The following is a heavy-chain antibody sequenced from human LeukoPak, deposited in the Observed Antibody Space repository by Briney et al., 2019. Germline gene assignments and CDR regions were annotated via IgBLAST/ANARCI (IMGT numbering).Heavy chain of an antibody. CDR1: GGSISSGDYY. Sequence: LSLTCTVSGGSISSGDYYWSWIRQPPGKGLEWIGYIYYSGSTYYNPSLKSRVTISVDTSKNQFSLKLSSVTAADTAVYYCARENCGGDCYTDYWGQGTLVTVSS. CDR2: IYYSGST. D-gene: IGHD2-21*01. J-gene: IGHJ4*02. CDR3: ARENCGGDCYTDY. V-gene: IGHV4-30-4*08.